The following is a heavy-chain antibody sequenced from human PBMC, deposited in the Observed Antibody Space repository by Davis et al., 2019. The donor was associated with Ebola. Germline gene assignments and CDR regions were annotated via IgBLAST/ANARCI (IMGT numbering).Heavy chain of an antibody. CDR3: ARGITMVRENWFDP. CDR1: GGTFSSYA. V-gene: IGHV1-18*01. Sequence: ASVKVSCKASGGTFSSYAISWVRQAPGQGLEWMGWISAYNGNTNYAQKLQGRVTMTTDTSTSTAYMELRSLRSDDTAVYYCARGITMVRENWFDPWGQGTLVTVSS. CDR2: ISAYNGNT. J-gene: IGHJ5*02. D-gene: IGHD3-10*01.